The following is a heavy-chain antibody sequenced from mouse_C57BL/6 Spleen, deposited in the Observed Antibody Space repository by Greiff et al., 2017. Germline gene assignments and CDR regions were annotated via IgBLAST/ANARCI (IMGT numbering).Heavy chain of an antibody. CDR1: GYAFSSSW. CDR2: IYPGDGDT. D-gene: IGHD1-1*01. V-gene: IGHV1-82*01. CDR3: ARELDYYGSSYR. Sequence: QVQLKQSGPELVKPGASVKISCKASGYAFSSSWMNWVKQRPGKGLEWIGRIYPGDGDTNYNGKFKGKATLTADKSSSTAYMQLSSLTSEDSAVYFCARELDYYGSSYRWGQGTTLTVSS. J-gene: IGHJ2*01.